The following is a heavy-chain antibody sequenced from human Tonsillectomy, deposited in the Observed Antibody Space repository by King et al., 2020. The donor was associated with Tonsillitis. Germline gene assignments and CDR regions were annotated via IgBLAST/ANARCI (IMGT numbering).Heavy chain of an antibody. CDR2: VIPIFGAA. V-gene: IGHV1-69*01. J-gene: IGHJ5*02. D-gene: IGHD3-22*01. CDR3: ASADYYDSSGYQRWFDP. CDR1: GGTFSSYA. Sequence: QVQLVQSGAEVKKPGSSVKVSCKASGGTFSSYAISWVRQAPGQGLEWMGGVIPIFGAANYAQKFQGRVTITADESTSTAYMELSSLRSEDTAVYYCASADYYDSSGYQRWFDPWGQGTLVTVSS.